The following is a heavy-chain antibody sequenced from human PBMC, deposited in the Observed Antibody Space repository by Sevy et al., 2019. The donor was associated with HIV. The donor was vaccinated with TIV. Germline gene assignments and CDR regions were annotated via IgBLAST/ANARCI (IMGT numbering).Heavy chain of an antibody. D-gene: IGHD3-10*02. J-gene: IGHJ5*02. CDR3: ARDLPLFGELISGLDP. V-gene: IGHV1-2*02. Sequence: ASVKVSCKASGYTFTGYYMHWVRQAPGQGLEWMGWINPNSGGTNYAQKFQGRVTMTRDTSISTAYMELSRLRSDDTAGYYWARDLPLFGELISGLDPWGQGTLVTVSS. CDR1: GYTFTGYY. CDR2: INPNSGGT.